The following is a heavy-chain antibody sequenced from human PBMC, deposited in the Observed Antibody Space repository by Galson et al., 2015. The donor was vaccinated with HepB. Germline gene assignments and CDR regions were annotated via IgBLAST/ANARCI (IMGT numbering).Heavy chain of an antibody. Sequence: SLRLSCAASGFTFSSYGMHWVRQAPGKGLEWVAVISYDGSNKYYADSVKGRFTISRDNSKNTLYLQMNSLRAEDTAVYYCAANYCDYVFAAFDIWGQGTMVTVSS. J-gene: IGHJ3*02. CDR3: AANYCDYVFAAFDI. CDR2: ISYDGSNK. V-gene: IGHV3-30*03. CDR1: GFTFSSYG. D-gene: IGHD4-17*01.